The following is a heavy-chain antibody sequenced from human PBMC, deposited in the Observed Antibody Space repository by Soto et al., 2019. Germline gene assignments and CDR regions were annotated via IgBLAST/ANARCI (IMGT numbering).Heavy chain of an antibody. CDR2: ISYDGSNK. D-gene: IGHD2-15*01. Sequence: QVQLVESGGGVVQPGRSLRLSCAASGFTFSSYGMHWVRQAPGKGLEWVTIISYDGSNKYYTDSVKGRFTISRDNSKNTLYLQMNSLRTEDTAVYYCAKSSEGYYDSMDVWGQGTTVTVSS. J-gene: IGHJ6*02. CDR1: GFTFSSYG. V-gene: IGHV3-30*18. CDR3: AKSSEGYYDSMDV.